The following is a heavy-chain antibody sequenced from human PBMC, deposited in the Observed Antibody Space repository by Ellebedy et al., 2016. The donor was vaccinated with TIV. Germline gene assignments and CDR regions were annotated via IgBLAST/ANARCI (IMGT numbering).Heavy chain of an antibody. D-gene: IGHD6-19*01. CDR2: IGVPGAT. CDR3: ARCPQSSAWYPLDY. J-gene: IGHJ4*02. Sequence: GESLKISCAASGITFSNYDMPWVRQPPRQGLEWVPGIGVPGATYYPGSVKVRFTICRENAKNSLYLQMNRLRGGDTAVYDCARCPQSSAWYPLDYWGQGTLVTVSS. V-gene: IGHV3-13*01. CDR1: GITFSNYD.